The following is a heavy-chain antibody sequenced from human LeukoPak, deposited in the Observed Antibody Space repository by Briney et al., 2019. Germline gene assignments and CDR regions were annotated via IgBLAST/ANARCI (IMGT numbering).Heavy chain of an antibody. V-gene: IGHV3-30-3*01. CDR3: ARTKYGGNDDAFDV. CDR1: GFIFSNYA. D-gene: IGHD4-23*01. Sequence: GGSLRLSCAASGFIFSNYAMHWVRQAPGKGQEWVAVITYDGGSTYYADSVKGRFSISRDNSKNTLYMQMNSLRPEDTAVYYCARTKYGGNDDAFDVWGQGTLVTVSS. CDR2: ITYDGGST. J-gene: IGHJ3*01.